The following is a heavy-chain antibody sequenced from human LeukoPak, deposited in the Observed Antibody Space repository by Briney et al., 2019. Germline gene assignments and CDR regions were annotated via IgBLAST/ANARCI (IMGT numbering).Heavy chain of an antibody. D-gene: IGHD1-1*01. J-gene: IGHJ3*02. V-gene: IGHV3-9*03. Sequence: PGGSLRLSCAASGFTFDDYAMHWVRHAPGKGLEWVSGISWNSDSIGYADSVKGRFTISRDNAKNSLHLQMNSLRAEDMALYYCAKDQYNYARRAFDIWGQGTMVTVSS. CDR2: ISWNSDSI. CDR3: AKDQYNYARRAFDI. CDR1: GFTFDDYA.